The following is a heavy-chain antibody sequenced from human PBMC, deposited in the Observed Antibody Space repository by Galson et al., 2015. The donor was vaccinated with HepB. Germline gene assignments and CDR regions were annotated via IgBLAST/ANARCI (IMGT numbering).Heavy chain of an antibody. V-gene: IGHV4-4*02. D-gene: IGHD6-19*01. CDR2: IYHTGGT. J-gene: IGHJ4*02. CDR3: ARVNWSRGHSNVAVAGTFGSLDY. Sequence: SETLSLTCAVSGDSISSSSWWSWVRQPPGKGLEWLAGIYHTGGTTHNPSPKSPVTISGDKTKNQFFLKGTSMTAADTAVYYCARVNWSRGHSNVAVAGTFGSLDYWGQGARSPSLQ. CDR1: GDSISSSSW.